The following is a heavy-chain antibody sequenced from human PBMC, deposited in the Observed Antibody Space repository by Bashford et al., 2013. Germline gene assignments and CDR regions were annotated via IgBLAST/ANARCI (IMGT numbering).Heavy chain of an antibody. V-gene: IGHV3-30*04. D-gene: IGHD2-2*03. J-gene: IGHJ4*02. CDR2: ISYDGSNK. CDR3: ARHRPSRISRRPLRGYSDS. Sequence: VRQAPGKGLEWVAVISYDGSNKYYADSVKGRFTISRDNSNKTVSVQMNSLRTEDTAVYYCARHRPSRISRRPLRGYSDSWGQGTLVTVSS.